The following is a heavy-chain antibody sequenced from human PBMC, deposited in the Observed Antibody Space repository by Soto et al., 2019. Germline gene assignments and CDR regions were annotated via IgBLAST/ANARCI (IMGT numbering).Heavy chain of an antibody. D-gene: IGHD6-19*01. CDR1: GFTFSSYG. Sequence: GGSLRPSCAASGFTFSSYGMRWVRQAPGKGLEWVAVICYDGSNKYYADSVKGRFTISRDNSKNTLYLQMNSLRAEDTAVYYCARGMAGNDYYFDYWGQGTLVTVSS. CDR2: ICYDGSNK. V-gene: IGHV3-33*01. J-gene: IGHJ4*02. CDR3: ARGMAGNDYYFDY.